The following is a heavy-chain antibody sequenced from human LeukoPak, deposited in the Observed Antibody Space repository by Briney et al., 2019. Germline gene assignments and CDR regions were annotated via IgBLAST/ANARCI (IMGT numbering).Heavy chain of an antibody. Sequence: SETLSLTCTVSGGSISSGGYYWSWIRQHPGKGLEWIGYIYYSGSTYYNPSLKSRVTISVDTSKNQFSLKLSSVTAADTAVYYCARDLADDSGGYYVFDIWGQGKRVTVSS. CDR3: ARDLADDSGGYYVFDI. CDR1: GGSISSGGYY. J-gene: IGHJ3*02. V-gene: IGHV4-31*03. CDR2: IYYSGST. D-gene: IGHD3-22*01.